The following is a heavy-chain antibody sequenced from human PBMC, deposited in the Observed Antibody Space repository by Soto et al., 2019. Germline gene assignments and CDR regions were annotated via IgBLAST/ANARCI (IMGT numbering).Heavy chain of an antibody. Sequence: QVQLVESGGGLVKPGGSLRLSCAASGFTFSDYYMSWIRQAPGKGLEWVSYISSSSSYTNYADSVKGRFTISRDNAKNSLALQMNSLRAEDTAVYYCARDGPSLGYCSGGSCYYYGMDVWGQGTTVTVSS. CDR1: GFTFSDYY. CDR2: ISSSSSYT. J-gene: IGHJ6*02. CDR3: ARDGPSLGYCSGGSCYYYGMDV. V-gene: IGHV3-11*05. D-gene: IGHD2-15*01.